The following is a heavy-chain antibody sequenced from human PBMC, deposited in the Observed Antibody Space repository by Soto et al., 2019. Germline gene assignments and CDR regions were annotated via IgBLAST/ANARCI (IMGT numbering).Heavy chain of an antibody. CDR2: IKPDGSEK. CDR3: VIAGRDGYEHSVTH. CDR1: GFTFNSYY. J-gene: IGHJ4*02. D-gene: IGHD5-12*01. V-gene: IGHV3-7*03. Sequence: EVQLVESGGGLVQPGGSLRLSCAASGFTFNSYYMSWVRQAPGEGLEWVANIKPDGSEKYYVDSVEGRFTISRDNARNSLYLQMNSLRAEDTAVYYCVIAGRDGYEHSVTHWSQGTPVTASS.